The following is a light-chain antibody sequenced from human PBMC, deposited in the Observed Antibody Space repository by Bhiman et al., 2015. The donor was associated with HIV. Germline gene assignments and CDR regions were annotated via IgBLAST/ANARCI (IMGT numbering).Light chain of an antibody. J-gene: IGLJ3*02. CDR3: SSYRL. CDR1: SSDVGAYNS. V-gene: IGLV2-8*01. Sequence: QSALTQPPSASGSPGQSVTISCTGTSSDVGAYNSVSWYQHHPGKAPKLLIYEVTKRPSGVPDRFSGSKSGNTASLTVSGLQAEDEADYYCSSYRLFGGGTKLTVL. CDR2: EVT.